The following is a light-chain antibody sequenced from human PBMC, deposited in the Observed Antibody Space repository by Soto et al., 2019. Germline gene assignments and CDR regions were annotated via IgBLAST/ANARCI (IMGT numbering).Light chain of an antibody. CDR1: SSDVGGYNS. Sequence: ALTQPPSASGSPGQSVTISCTGTSSDVGGYNSVSWYQQHPGKAPKLMIYEVSKRPSGVPDRFSGSKSGNTASLTVSGLQAKDEADYYCSSYAGSNNFVFGTGTKVTVL. J-gene: IGLJ1*01. CDR2: EVS. V-gene: IGLV2-8*01. CDR3: SSYAGSNNFV.